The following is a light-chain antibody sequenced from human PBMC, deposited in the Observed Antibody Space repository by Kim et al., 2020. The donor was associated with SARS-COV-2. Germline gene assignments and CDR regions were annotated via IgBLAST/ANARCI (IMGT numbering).Light chain of an antibody. Sequence: VSASERATLSGRASQSVYSSLAWYQQKRGKSPRLLIRAASTRSTGIPASFSGSGSGTDFTLTINNLQSEDFAFYSCQQYDSWPSTFGGGTKVDIK. CDR2: AAS. CDR3: QQYDSWPST. J-gene: IGKJ4*01. CDR1: QSVYSS. V-gene: IGKV3-15*01.